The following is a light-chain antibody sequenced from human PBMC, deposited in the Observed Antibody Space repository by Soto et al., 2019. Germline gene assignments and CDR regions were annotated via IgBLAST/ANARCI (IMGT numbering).Light chain of an antibody. CDR2: GAS. J-gene: IGKJ1*01. Sequence: EIVLTQSPATLSVSPGERATLSCRASQSVSSSLAWYQQKPGQAPRLLIYGASSRATGIPTKFSGSGSGTEFTLTISSLQSEDFAVYYCQQYSTWPPRPLGQGTKVEIK. CDR3: QQYSTWPPRP. CDR1: QSVSSS. V-gene: IGKV3-15*01.